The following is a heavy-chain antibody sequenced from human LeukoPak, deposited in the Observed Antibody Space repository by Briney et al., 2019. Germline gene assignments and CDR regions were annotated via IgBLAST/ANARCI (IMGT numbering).Heavy chain of an antibody. J-gene: IGHJ4*02. CDR1: GFTFSSYS. Sequence: GGSLRLSCAASGFTFSSYSMNWVRQAPGKGLEWVSYISSSSSTIYYADSVKGRFTISRDNAKNTLYLQMNSLRAEDTAVYYCAKETVAVGSFITIDYWGQGTLVTVSS. CDR3: AKETVAVGSFITIDY. CDR2: ISSSSSTI. D-gene: IGHD6-19*01. V-gene: IGHV3-48*04.